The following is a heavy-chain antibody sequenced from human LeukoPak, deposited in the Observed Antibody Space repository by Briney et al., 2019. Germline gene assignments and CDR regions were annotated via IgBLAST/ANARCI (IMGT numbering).Heavy chain of an antibody. Sequence: GGSLRLSCEASGFTFSSYAMSWVRQAPGKGLEWVSAISGSGGSTYYADSVKGRFTISRDNSKNTLYLQTNSLRAEDTAVYYCAKDEGLVGATTFDYWGQGTLVTVSS. CDR1: GFTFSSYA. CDR2: ISGSGGST. V-gene: IGHV3-23*01. J-gene: IGHJ4*02. CDR3: AKDEGLVGATTFDY. D-gene: IGHD1-26*01.